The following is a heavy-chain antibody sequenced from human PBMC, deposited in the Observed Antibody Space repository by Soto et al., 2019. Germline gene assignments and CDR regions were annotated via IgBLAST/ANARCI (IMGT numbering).Heavy chain of an antibody. D-gene: IGHD3-10*01. J-gene: IGHJ6*02. CDR1: GGTFSSYA. CDR3: SYYYGSGRDV. V-gene: IGHV1-69*13. Sequence: VKVSCKSSGGTFSSYAISWVRQAPGQGLEWMGGIIPIFGTANYAQKFQGRVTITADESTSTAYMELSSLRSEDTAVYYCSYYYGSGRDVWGQGTTVTVS. CDR2: IIPIFGTA.